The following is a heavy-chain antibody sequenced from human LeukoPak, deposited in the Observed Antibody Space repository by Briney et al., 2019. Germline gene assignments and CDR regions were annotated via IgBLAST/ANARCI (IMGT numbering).Heavy chain of an antibody. V-gene: IGHV4-61*05. CDR3: ARKKGGSYSAFDI. CDR2: IYYSGST. Sequence: PSETLSLTCTVSGGSISSSSYYWGWIRQPPGKGLEWIGYIYYSGSTNYNPSLKSRVTISVDTSKNQFSLKLSSVTAADTAVYHCARKKGGSYSAFDIWGQGTMVTVSS. CDR1: GGSISSSSYY. D-gene: IGHD1-26*01. J-gene: IGHJ3*02.